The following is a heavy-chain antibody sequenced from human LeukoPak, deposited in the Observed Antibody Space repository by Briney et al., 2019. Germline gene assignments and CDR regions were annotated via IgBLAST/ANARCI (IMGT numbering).Heavy chain of an antibody. CDR1: GYTLTELS. Sequence: ASVKVSCKVSGYTLTELSMHWVRQAPGKGLEWMGGFDPEDGETIYAQKFQGRVTMTEDTSTDTAYMELSRLRSDDTAVYYCARVGTMVRGVTTEYYFDYWGQGTLVTVSS. CDR3: ARVGTMVRGVTTEYYFDY. D-gene: IGHD3-10*01. J-gene: IGHJ4*02. CDR2: FDPEDGET. V-gene: IGHV1-24*01.